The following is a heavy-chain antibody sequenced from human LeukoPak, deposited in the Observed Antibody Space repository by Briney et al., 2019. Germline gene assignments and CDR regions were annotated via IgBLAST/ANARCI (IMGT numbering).Heavy chain of an antibody. J-gene: IGHJ4*02. CDR2: ISGSGGST. CDR3: AKGGSYYDDYFDY. Sequence: GGSLRLSCVVSGFTFSNYALSWLRQAPGRGLEWVSAISGSGGSTYFADSVKGRFTISRDNSKNTVYLQMNSLRAEDTAVYYCAKGGSYYDDYFDYWGQGTLVTVSS. CDR1: GFTFSNYA. V-gene: IGHV3-23*01. D-gene: IGHD1-26*01.